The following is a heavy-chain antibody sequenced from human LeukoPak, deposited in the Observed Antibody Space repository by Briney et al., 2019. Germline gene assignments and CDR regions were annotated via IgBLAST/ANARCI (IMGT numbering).Heavy chain of an antibody. V-gene: IGHV3-21*01. CDR3: ARDKVLVADPVAY. D-gene: IGHD6-6*01. Sequence: KPGGSLRLSCAASGYTFSIYSMNWVRQATGKGLEWVSYISSSSSYIYYADSVEGLYTLSRANAKNTMYLQMKSMRAEDTAVYYCARDKVLVADPVAYWGQGTLATVSP. J-gene: IGHJ4*02. CDR2: ISSSSSYI. CDR1: GYTFSIYS.